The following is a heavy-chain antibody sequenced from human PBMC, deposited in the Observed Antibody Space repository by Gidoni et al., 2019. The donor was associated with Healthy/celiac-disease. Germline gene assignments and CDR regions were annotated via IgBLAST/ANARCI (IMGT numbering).Heavy chain of an antibody. CDR3: TTDRRGLVWGLRSYFDY. CDR2: NKSKTDGGTT. Sequence: EVQLVESGGGLVNPGGSLRLSCAASGFTFSNSWINWVRQAPGKGLEWGGRNKSKTDGGTTDYGEPVKGRFTITRDDSKNTLYLQMNSLKTEDTAVYDCTTDRRGLVWGLRSYFDYWGQGTMVTVSS. CDR1: GFTFSNSW. D-gene: IGHD1-26*01. V-gene: IGHV3-15*07. J-gene: IGHJ4*02.